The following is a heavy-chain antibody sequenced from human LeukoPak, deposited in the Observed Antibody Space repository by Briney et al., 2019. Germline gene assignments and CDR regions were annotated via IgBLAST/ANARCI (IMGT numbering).Heavy chain of an antibody. CDR1: GFTFSTYR. CDR2: ISRASESI. CDR3: VVVIMRGD. V-gene: IGHV3-21*01. D-gene: IGHD3-22*01. J-gene: IGHJ4*02. Sequence: GGSLRLSRTASGFTFSTYRMNWVRQAPGKGLEWVSIISRASESIFYADSVKGRFTISRDNAKNSLYLQMNSLRAEDTAVYYCVVVIMRGDWGQGTLVTVSS.